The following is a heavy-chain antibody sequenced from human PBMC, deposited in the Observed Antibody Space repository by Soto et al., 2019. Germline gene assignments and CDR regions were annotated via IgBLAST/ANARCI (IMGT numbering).Heavy chain of an antibody. J-gene: IGHJ6*02. CDR1: GYTLTELS. CDR2: FDPEDGET. D-gene: IGHD3-22*01. CDR3: ATVSYYDSSGTPGHYYYGMDV. Sequence: QVQLVQSGAEVKKPGASVKVSCKVSGYTLTELSMHWVRQAPGKGLEWMGGFDPEDGETIYAQKFQGRVTMTKDTSTDTAYMELSSLRSEDTAVYYCATVSYYDSSGTPGHYYYGMDVWGQGTTVTVSS. V-gene: IGHV1-24*01.